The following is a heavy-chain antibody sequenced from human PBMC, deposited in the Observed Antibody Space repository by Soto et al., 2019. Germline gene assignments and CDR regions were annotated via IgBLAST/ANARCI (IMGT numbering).Heavy chain of an antibody. J-gene: IGHJ4*02. CDR3: ARGSYYYDSSGAFDY. CDR2: IGTAGDT. CDR1: GFTFSSYD. D-gene: IGHD3-22*01. V-gene: IGHV3-13*04. Sequence: EVQLVESGGGLVQPGGSLRLSCAASGFTFSSYDMHWVRQATGKGLEWVSAIGTAGDTYYPGSVKGRFTISRENAKNSLYLQMNSLRAGDTAVYYCARGSYYYDSSGAFDYWGQGTLVTVSS.